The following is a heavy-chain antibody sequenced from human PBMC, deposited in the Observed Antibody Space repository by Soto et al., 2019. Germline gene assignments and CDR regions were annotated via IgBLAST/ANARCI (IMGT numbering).Heavy chain of an antibody. CDR1: VVSVDRGDYY. J-gene: IGHJ4*02. V-gene: IGHV4-61*03. D-gene: IGHD4-17*01. Sequence: SETLSLTCTVSVVSVDRGDYYCTWIGQPPGKGLEWIGYIYYSGRTNYNPSLKSRVSISVDTSKNHFSLQLRSVTAADTAVYYCARVGGDDFGAYGGFQYWGQGTLVNVSS. CDR3: ARVGGDDFGAYGGFQY. CDR2: IYYSGRT.